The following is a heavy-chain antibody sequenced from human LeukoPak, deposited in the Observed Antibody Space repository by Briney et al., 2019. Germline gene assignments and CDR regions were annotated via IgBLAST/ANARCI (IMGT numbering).Heavy chain of an antibody. CDR1: GFTVSSSY. J-gene: IGHJ5*02. Sequence: GGSLRLSCAASGFTVSSSYMSWVRQAPGKGLKRVSVIYSGGSTYYADSVKGRFTISRDNSKNTLYLQMNSLRADDTAVYYCAGTAAGMRWFEPWGQGPLVTVSS. CDR3: AGTAAGMRWFEP. V-gene: IGHV3-66*02. CDR2: IYSGGST. D-gene: IGHD6-13*01.